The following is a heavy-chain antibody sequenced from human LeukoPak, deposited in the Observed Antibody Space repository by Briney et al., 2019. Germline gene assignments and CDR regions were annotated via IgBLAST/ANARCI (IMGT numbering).Heavy chain of an antibody. CDR3: ARGLVVVAATHYYYYYMDV. V-gene: IGHV4-34*01. CDR1: GGSFSGYY. D-gene: IGHD2-15*01. CDR2: INHSGST. J-gene: IGHJ6*03. Sequence: SETLSLTCAVYGGSFSGYYWSWIRQPPGKGLEWIGEINHSGSTNYNPSLKSRVTISVDTSKNQFSLKLSSVTAADTAVYYCARGLVVVAATHYYYYYMDVWGKGTTVTVSS.